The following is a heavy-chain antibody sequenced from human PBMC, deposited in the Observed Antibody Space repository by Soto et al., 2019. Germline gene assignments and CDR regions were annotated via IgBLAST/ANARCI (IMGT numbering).Heavy chain of an antibody. D-gene: IGHD2-2*01. J-gene: IGHJ4*02. CDR1: GGTFSSYA. Sequence: QVQLVQSGAEVKKPGSSVKVSCKASGGTFSSYAISSVRQAPGQGLEWMGGIIPIFGTANYAQKFQGRVTITADESTSTAYMELSSLRSEVTAMYYCARGGYCSSTSCYFDCWGQGTLVTVSS. CDR3: ARGGYCSSTSCYFDC. V-gene: IGHV1-69*01. CDR2: IIPIFGTA.